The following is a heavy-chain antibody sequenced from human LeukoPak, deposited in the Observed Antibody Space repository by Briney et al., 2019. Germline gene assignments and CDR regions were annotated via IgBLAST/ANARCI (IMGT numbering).Heavy chain of an antibody. D-gene: IGHD4-17*01. CDR3: AREHDYGDSADY. CDR2: ISSSSSYI. Sequence: GGSLRLSCAASGFTFGSYSMNWLRQAPGKGLEWVSSISSSSSYIYYADSVKGRFTISRDNAKNSLYLQMNSLRAEDTAVYYCAREHDYGDSADYWGQGTLVTVSS. V-gene: IGHV3-21*01. CDR1: GFTFGSYS. J-gene: IGHJ4*02.